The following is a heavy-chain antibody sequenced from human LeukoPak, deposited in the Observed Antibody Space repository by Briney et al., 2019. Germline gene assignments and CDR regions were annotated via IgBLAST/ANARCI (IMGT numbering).Heavy chain of an antibody. D-gene: IGHD6-6*01. V-gene: IGHV1-2*02. CDR1: GYTFTGYY. CDR3: ARDPTKRIAARPTAFDP. CDR2: INPNSGGT. J-gene: IGHJ5*02. Sequence: ASVKVSCKASGYTFTGYYMHWVRQAPGQGLEWMGWINPNSGGTNYAQKFQGRVTMTRDTSISTAYMELSRLRSDDTALYYCARDPTKRIAARPTAFDPWGQGTLVTVSS.